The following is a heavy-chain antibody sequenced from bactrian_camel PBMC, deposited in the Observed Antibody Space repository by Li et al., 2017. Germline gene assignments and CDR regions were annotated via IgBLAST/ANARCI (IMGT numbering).Heavy chain of an antibody. CDR3: ATYETAIQAVGWRTGYNLRVRDGGQPPSQNCNFDRRSFGY. D-gene: IGHD1*01. J-gene: IGHJ6*01. Sequence: VQLVESGGGLVQSGGSLSLSCAASGFLFSTEGMSWVRQAPGKELEWVSGISSDGRNVHYGDFVKGRFTISRDNAKSTVYLQMSDLKPEDTAVYYCATYETAIQAVGWRTGYNLRVRDGGQPPSQNCNFDRRSFGYWGQGTQVTVS. CDR2: ISSDGRNV. CDR1: GFLFSTEG. V-gene: IGHV3S40*01.